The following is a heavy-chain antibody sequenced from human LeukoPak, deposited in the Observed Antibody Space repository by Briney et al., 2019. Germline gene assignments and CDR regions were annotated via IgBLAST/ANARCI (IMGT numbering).Heavy chain of an antibody. D-gene: IGHD2-2*01. CDR1: GDSISSYY. CDR2: IFYNGAT. CDR3: AREARFALPAVGSGDY. J-gene: IGHJ4*02. V-gene: IGHV4-59*12. Sequence: PSETLSLTCTVSGDSISSYYWSWIRQPPGKGLEWIGTIFYNGATKTNPSLSSRVTMSIDTSKNQFSLRLRSVTAADTAVYYCAREARFALPAVGSGDYWGQGTLVTVSS.